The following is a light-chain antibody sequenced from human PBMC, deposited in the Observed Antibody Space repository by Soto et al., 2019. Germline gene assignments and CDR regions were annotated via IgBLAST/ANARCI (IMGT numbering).Light chain of an antibody. Sequence: PGERVTLSCRASQSVSSSYLTWYQQKPGQAPKLLIYGASTRATSIPARFSGSGSGTDFTLTISSLQPEDFAVYYCQQDYTLPFAFGPGTKVDIK. J-gene: IGKJ3*01. CDR2: GAS. CDR3: QQDYTLPFA. CDR1: QSVSSSY. V-gene: IGKV3D-7*01.